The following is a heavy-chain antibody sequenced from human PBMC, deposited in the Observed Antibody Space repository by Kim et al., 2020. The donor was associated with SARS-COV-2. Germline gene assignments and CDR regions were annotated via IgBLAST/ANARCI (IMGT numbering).Heavy chain of an antibody. Sequence: SVKGRFTISRDNSKNTLYLQMNSLRAEDTAVYYCAKQSGKYIAARPHMDVWGKGTTVTVSS. CDR3: AKQSGKYIAARPHMDV. D-gene: IGHD6-6*01. J-gene: IGHJ6*03. V-gene: IGHV3-23*01.